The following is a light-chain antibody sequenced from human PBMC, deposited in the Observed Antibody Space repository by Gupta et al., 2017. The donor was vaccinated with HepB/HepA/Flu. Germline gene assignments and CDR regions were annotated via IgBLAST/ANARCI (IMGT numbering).Light chain of an antibody. Sequence: DIQMTQSPSSLSAFVGDRIAITCRASQDIGNDLGWYQQKPGKAPKRLIYGSYTLRSGAPSRFSGSGSGTEFTLTINSLRPEDFATYYCLQHNTYPWTFGPGTKVEIK. CDR1: QDIGND. V-gene: IGKV1-17*01. CDR2: GSY. CDR3: LQHNTYPWT. J-gene: IGKJ1*01.